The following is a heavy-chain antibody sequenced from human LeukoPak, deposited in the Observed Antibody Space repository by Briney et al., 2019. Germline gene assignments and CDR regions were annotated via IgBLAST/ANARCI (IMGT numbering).Heavy chain of an antibody. CDR3: ARGYYSSSRFDS. Sequence: PGGSLRLSCAASGLTFNNAWMHWVRQAPGKGLVWVSRVNSDGSTTSYADSVKGRFTISRDNAENTLYMRMNSLRPEDTAVYYCARGYYSSSRFDSWGQGTLVTVSS. D-gene: IGHD6-13*01. V-gene: IGHV3-74*01. CDR2: VNSDGSTT. J-gene: IGHJ4*02. CDR1: GLTFNNAW.